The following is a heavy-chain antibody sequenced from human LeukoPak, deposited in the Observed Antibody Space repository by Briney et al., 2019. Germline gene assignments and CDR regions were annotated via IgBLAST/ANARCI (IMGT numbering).Heavy chain of an antibody. CDR3: ARDRSGSYSSSYWFDP. Sequence: PSETLSLTCTVSGGSISTYYWSWMRQPAAKGLEWIGRIYNSGSTNYNPSLKRRVIMSVETSKNQFSLKLSSVTAADTAVYYCARDRSGSYSSSYWFDPWGQGTLVSVSS. J-gene: IGHJ5*02. CDR1: GGSISTYY. D-gene: IGHD6-6*01. CDR2: IYNSGST. V-gene: IGHV4-4*07.